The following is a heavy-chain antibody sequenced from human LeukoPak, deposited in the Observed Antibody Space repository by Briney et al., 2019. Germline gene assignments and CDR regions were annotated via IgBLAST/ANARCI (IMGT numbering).Heavy chain of an antibody. CDR1: GFTFSNAW. D-gene: IGHD3-10*01. CDR2: IKSKTDGGTT. J-gene: IGHJ4*02. CDR3: TTEAMTMVRGVIITVSRDFDY. Sequence: GGSLRLSCAASGFTFSNAWMSWVRQAPGKGLEWVGRIKSKTDGGTTDYAAPVKGRFTISRDDSKNTLYLQMNSLKTEDTAVYYCTTEAMTMVRGVIITVSRDFDYWGQGTLVTVSS. V-gene: IGHV3-15*01.